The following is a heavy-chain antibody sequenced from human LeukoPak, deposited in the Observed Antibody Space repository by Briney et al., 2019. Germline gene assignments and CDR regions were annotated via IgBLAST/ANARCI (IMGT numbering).Heavy chain of an antibody. D-gene: IGHD2-15*01. Sequence: PGGSLRLSCAASGFTFSSSSMNWVRQAPGKGLEWVSSISTSSTYIYYADSVKGRFTISRDNSKNTVSLQMNSLRGEDTAMYYCAKEDCGGSCYEDYFDDWGQGTLVTVSS. CDR1: GFTFSSSS. CDR3: AKEDCGGSCYEDYFDD. CDR2: ISTSSTYI. J-gene: IGHJ4*02. V-gene: IGHV3-21*01.